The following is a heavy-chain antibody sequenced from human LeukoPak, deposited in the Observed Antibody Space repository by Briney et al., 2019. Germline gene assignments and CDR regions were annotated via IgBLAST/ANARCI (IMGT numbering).Heavy chain of an antibody. CDR2: ISYDGSNK. CDR1: GFTFSSYG. V-gene: IGHV3-30*18. D-gene: IGHD3-22*01. CDR3: AKDYYDSSGYPDY. Sequence: GGSLRLSCAASGFTFSSYGMHWVRQAPGKGLEWVAVISYDGSNKYYADSVKGRFTISRDNSKNTLYLQMNSLRAEDTAVYYCAKDYYDSSGYPDYWGQGTLVTVSS. J-gene: IGHJ4*02.